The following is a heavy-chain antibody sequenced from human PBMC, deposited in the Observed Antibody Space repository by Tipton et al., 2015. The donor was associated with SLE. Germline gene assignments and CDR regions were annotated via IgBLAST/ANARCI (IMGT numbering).Heavy chain of an antibody. V-gene: IGHV4-30-2*01. CDR1: GGSISSGGYS. J-gene: IGHJ4*02. CDR3: ARGRPPNYDFWSGYYTVFDY. Sequence: TLSLTCAVSGGSISSGGYSWSWIRQPPGKGLEWIGEINHSGSTNYNPSLKSRVTISVDTSKNQFSLKLSSVTAADTAVYYCARGRPPNYDFWSGYYTVFDYWGQGTLVTVSS. CDR2: INHSGST. D-gene: IGHD3-3*01.